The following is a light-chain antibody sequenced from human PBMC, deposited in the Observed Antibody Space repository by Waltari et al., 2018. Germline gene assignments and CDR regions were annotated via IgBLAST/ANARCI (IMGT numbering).Light chain of an antibody. CDR2: GPS. CDR1: RTVDNN. V-gene: IGKV3-15*01. J-gene: IGKJ4*01. Sequence: EIVMTQSPGTLSVSPGESVTLSCRASRTVDNNLAWYQQKPGQAPRLLIYGPSTRATGIPARFSGTGSGTEFTLTISSVQSADFAVYYCQQFYDWPLTFGGGTKVELK. CDR3: QQFYDWPLT.